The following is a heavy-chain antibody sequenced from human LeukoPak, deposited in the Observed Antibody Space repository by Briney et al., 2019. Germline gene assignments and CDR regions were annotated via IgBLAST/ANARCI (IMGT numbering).Heavy chain of an antibody. V-gene: IGHV5-51*01. Sequence: GESLKISCKGSGYSFISYWIGWVRQMPGKGLEWMGIIYSGDSDTRYSPSFQCQVSISVHKSINPAHVPWSSVTASDTALYYCARLPYSSGWYRTLDYWGQGALVTVSS. CDR2: IYSGDSDT. D-gene: IGHD6-19*01. J-gene: IGHJ4*02. CDR1: GYSFISYW. CDR3: ARLPYSSGWYRTLDY.